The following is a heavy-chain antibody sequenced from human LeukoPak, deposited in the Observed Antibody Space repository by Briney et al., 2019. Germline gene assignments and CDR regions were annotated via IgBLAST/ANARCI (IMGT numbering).Heavy chain of an antibody. J-gene: IGHJ4*02. CDR2: ISSSGSTI. CDR1: GFTFSSYE. CDR3: ARDHAVAGTFDY. Sequence: GGSLRLSCAASGFTFSSYEMNWVRQAPGKGLEWVSYISSSGSTIYYADSVKGRFTISRDNAKNSLYLQMNSLRVEDTAVYYCARDHAVAGTFDYWGQGTLVTVSS. V-gene: IGHV3-48*03. D-gene: IGHD6-19*01.